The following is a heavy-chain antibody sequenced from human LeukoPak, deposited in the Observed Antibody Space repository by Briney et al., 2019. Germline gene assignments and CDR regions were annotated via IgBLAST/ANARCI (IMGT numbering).Heavy chain of an antibody. CDR3: ARGGYYYDSSGYQHDAFDI. Sequence: ASVKVSCKASGYTFTGYYMRWVRQAPGQGLEWMGWINPNSGGTNYAQKFQGRVTMTRDTSISTAYMELSRLRSDDTAVYYCARGGYYYDSSGYQHDAFDIWGQGTMVTVSS. D-gene: IGHD3-22*01. CDR1: GYTFTGYY. J-gene: IGHJ3*02. CDR2: INPNSGGT. V-gene: IGHV1-2*02.